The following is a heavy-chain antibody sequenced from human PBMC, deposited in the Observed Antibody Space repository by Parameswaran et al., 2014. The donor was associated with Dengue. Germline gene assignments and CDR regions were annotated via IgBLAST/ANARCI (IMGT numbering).Heavy chain of an antibody. CDR3: ARDRGITISGVVFPMDV. J-gene: IGHJ6*02. CDR2: ISVYNGNT. V-gene: IGHV1-18*01. D-gene: IGHD3-3*01. Sequence: SWVRQAPGQGLEWLGWISVYNGNTNSAQKLQGRVTLTTDTSTSTAYMELRSLRSDDTAVYYCARDRGITISGVVFPMDVWGQGTTVTVSS.